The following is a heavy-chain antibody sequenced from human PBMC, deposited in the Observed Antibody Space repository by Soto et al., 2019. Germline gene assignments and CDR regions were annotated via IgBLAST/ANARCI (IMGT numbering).Heavy chain of an antibody. CDR3: ARGVAVAGIYYYGMDV. CDR2: TYYRSKWYN. Sequence: SQTLSLTCAISGDSVSSNSAAWNWIRQSPSRGLEWLGRTYYRSKWYNDYAVSVKSRITINPDTSKNQFSLQLSSVTPEDTAVYYCARGVAVAGIYYYGMDVWGQGTTVTVSS. J-gene: IGHJ6*02. CDR1: GDSVSSNSAA. D-gene: IGHD6-19*01. V-gene: IGHV6-1*01.